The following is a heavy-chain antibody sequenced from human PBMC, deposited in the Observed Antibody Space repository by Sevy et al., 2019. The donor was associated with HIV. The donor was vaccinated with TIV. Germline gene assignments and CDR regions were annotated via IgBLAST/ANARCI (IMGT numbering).Heavy chain of an antibody. CDR1: GYSFTSYW. Sequence: GGSLRLSCKGSGYSFTSYWIGWVRQMPGKCLEWMGIIYPGDSDTRYSPSFQGQVTISAAKSISTAYLQWSSLKASDTAMYCCARAYDYGDDAFDIWGQGTMVTVSS. V-gene: IGHV5-51*01. CDR3: ARAYDYGDDAFDI. CDR2: IYPGDSDT. D-gene: IGHD4-17*01. J-gene: IGHJ3*02.